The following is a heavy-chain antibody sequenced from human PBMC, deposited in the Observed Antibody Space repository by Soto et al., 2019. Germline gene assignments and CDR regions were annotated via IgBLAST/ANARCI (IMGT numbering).Heavy chain of an antibody. CDR3: ARDLVYGDYFNYYYGMDV. Sequence: GGSLRLSCAASGFTFSSYSMNWVRQAPGKGLEWVSSISSSSSYIYYADSVKGRFTISRDNAKNSLYLQMNSLRAEDTAVYYCARDLVYGDYFNYYYGMDVWGQGTTVTVSS. CDR1: GFTFSSYS. J-gene: IGHJ6*02. CDR2: ISSSSSYI. D-gene: IGHD4-17*01. V-gene: IGHV3-21*01.